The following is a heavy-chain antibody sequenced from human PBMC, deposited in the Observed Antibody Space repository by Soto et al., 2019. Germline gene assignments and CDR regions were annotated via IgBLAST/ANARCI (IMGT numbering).Heavy chain of an antibody. Sequence: GSLRLSCAASGFTFSSYAMSWVRQAPGKGLEWVSAISGSGGSTYYADSVKGRFTISRDNSKNTLYLQMNSLRAEDTAVYYCAKDPKIGAAAAPTFDYWGQGTLVTVSS. CDR3: AKDPKIGAAAAPTFDY. J-gene: IGHJ4*02. V-gene: IGHV3-23*01. CDR1: GFTFSSYA. CDR2: ISGSGGST. D-gene: IGHD6-13*01.